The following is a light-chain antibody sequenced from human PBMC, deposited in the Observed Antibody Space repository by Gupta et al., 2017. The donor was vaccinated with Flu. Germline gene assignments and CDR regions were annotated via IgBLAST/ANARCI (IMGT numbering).Light chain of an antibody. CDR1: QIILHRSYNRSY. Sequence: DIVMTQSPDSLAVSLGERATINCKSSQIILHRSYNRSYVAWYQQKPEQPPKLIIYWTSTRGSGVPDRFSGSGSGTDFTLTISSLQAEDVAVYYCQQDDATHLTFGGGTTVELK. V-gene: IGKV4-1*01. J-gene: IGKJ4*01. CDR3: QQDDATHLT. CDR2: WTS.